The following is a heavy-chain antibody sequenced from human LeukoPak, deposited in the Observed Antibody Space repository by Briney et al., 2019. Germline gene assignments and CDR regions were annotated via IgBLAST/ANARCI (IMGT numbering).Heavy chain of an antibody. J-gene: IGHJ4*02. CDR1: GGSISSGDYY. CDR3: AREARCGDYGDY. D-gene: IGHD3-16*01. V-gene: IGHV4-30-4*01. Sequence: PSETLSLTCTVSGGSISSGDYYWSWIRQPPGKGLEWIGYIYYSGSTYYNPSLKSRVTISVDTSKNQFSLKLSSVTAADTAVYYCAREARCGDYGDYWGQGTLVTVSS. CDR2: IYYSGST.